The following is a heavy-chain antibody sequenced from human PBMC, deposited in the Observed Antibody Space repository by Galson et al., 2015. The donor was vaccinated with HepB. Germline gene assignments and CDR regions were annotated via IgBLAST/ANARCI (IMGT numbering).Heavy chain of an antibody. CDR3: ARSVDYYDSSGTFDY. V-gene: IGHV3-30*03. CDR1: GFTFSSYG. CDR2: ISYDGGNK. Sequence: SLRLSCTASGFTFSSYGMHWVRQAPGKGLEWVAGISYDGGNKYYADYVQGRFTISRDNSKNTLYLQMNSLRAEDTAVYYCARSVDYYDSSGTFDYWGQGTLVTVSS. J-gene: IGHJ4*02. D-gene: IGHD3-22*01.